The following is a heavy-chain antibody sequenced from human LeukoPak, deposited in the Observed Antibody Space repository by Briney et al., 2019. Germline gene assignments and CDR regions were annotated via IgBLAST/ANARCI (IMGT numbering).Heavy chain of an antibody. V-gene: IGHV3-7*03. CDR1: GFTFSSYW. D-gene: IGHD3-3*01. Sequence: GGSLRLSCVASGFTFSSYWMSWVRQAPGKGLEWVANIKLDGSEKNYVDSVKGRFTISRDNTKNSLYLQMNSLRAEDTAVFYCARDQYDTWSRRGNFDSWGQGTLVIVSS. CDR3: ARDQYDTWSRRGNFDS. J-gene: IGHJ4*02. CDR2: IKLDGSEK.